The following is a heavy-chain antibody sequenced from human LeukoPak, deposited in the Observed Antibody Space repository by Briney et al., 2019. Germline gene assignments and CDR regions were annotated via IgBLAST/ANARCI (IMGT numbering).Heavy chain of an antibody. D-gene: IGHD3-3*01. J-gene: IGHJ4*02. CDR3: ARAAGSSTYYDFWSGYLTSDY. Sequence: PGGSLRLSCAASGFTFSSYAMHWVRQAPGKGLEWGAVISYDGSNKYYADSVKGRFTISRDNSKHTLYLQMNSLRAADTDVYYCARAAGSSTYYDFWSGYLTSDYWGQGTXVTVXS. V-gene: IGHV3-30-3*01. CDR1: GFTFSSYA. CDR2: ISYDGSNK.